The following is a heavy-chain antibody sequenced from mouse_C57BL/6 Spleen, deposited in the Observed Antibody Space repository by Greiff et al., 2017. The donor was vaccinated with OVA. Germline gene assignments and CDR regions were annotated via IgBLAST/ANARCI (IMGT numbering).Heavy chain of an antibody. CDR3: ARWAAQAAWFAY. D-gene: IGHD3-2*02. V-gene: IGHV1-55*01. J-gene: IGHJ3*01. CDR2: ICPGSGST. Sequence: VQLQQPGAELVKPGASVKMSCKASGYTFTSYWITWVKQRPGQGLEWIGDICPGSGSTNYNEKFKSKATLTVDTSSSTAYMQLSSLTSEDSAVYYCARWAAQAAWFAYWGQGTLVTVSA. CDR1: GYTFTSYW.